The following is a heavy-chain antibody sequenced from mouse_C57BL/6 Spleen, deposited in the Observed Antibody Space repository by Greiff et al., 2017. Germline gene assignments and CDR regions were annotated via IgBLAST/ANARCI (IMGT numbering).Heavy chain of an antibody. CDR3: ARWGAMDY. Sequence: QVQLKESGAELMKPGASVKLSCKATGYTFTGYWIEWVKQRPGHGLEWIGEILPGSGSTNYTEKFKGKATFTADTYSNTAYMQLSSLTTEDSAIYYCARWGAMDYWGQGTSVTVSS. J-gene: IGHJ4*01. CDR1: GYTFTGYW. V-gene: IGHV1-9*01. CDR2: ILPGSGST.